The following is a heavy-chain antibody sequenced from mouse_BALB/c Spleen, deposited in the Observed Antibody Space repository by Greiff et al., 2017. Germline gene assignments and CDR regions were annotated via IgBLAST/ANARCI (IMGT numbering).Heavy chain of an antibody. J-gene: IGHJ2*01. V-gene: IGHV5-17*02. CDR3: AREYYFDY. Sequence: EVQRVESGGGLVQPGGSRKLSCAASGFTFSSFGMHWVRQAPEKGLEWVAYISSGSSTIYYADTVKGRFTISRDNPKNTLFLQMTSLRSEDTAMYYCAREYYFDYWGQGTTLTVSS. CDR1: GFTFSSFG. CDR2: ISSGSSTI.